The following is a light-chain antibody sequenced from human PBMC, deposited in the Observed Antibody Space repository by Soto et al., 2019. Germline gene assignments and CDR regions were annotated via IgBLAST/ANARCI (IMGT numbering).Light chain of an antibody. Sequence: EIVLTQSPATLSLSPGDRATLSCRASQSVSSYLAWYQQKTGQAPRLLIYDASNRATGIPARFSGSGSGTDFTLTIISLEPEDFAVYYCQQRSNWPLTFGGGTKVEIK. CDR3: QQRSNWPLT. J-gene: IGKJ4*01. CDR2: DAS. V-gene: IGKV3-11*01. CDR1: QSVSSY.